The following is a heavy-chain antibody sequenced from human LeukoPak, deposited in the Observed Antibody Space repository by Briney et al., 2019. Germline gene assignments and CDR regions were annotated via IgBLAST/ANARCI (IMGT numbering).Heavy chain of an antibody. CDR2: IYYSGST. Sequence: PSETLSLTCTVSGGSISSSSYYWGWIRQPPGKGLEWIGSIYYSGSTNYNPSLKSRVTISVDTSKNQFSLKMSSVTAADTAVYYCARDRAVVNAYNWFDPWGQGTLVTVSS. CDR1: GGSISSSSYY. J-gene: IGHJ5*02. D-gene: IGHD4-23*01. CDR3: ARDRAVVNAYNWFDP. V-gene: IGHV4-39*07.